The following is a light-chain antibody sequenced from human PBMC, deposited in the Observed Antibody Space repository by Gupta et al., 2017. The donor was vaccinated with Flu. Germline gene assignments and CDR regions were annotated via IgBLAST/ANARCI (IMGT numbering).Light chain of an antibody. J-gene: IGKJ1*01. CDR1: QRISSN. CDR2: VAF. CDR3: QQQYSWPPWT. Sequence: ERATLSCSASQRISSNVFCYQQQPRQAPRLLLYVAFSRPTGGPVRFIGGGSGTECTLTIISLQSEDFFIYYCQQQYSWPPWTFGQGTKVEIK. V-gene: IGKV3-15*01.